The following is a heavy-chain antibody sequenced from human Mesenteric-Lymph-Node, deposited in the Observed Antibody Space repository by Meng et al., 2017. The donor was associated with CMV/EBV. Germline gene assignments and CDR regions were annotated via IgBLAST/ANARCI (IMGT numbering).Heavy chain of an antibody. Sequence: GSLRLSCTVSGGSISPHYWSWIRQPPGKGLEWIGYVYFTGSTNYHPSLKSRVTISVDMSKNQFSLKMRSVTAADTAVYYCARVPYYDFWSGSSKGYYYYGMDVWGQGTTVTVSS. V-gene: IGHV4-59*11. CDR2: VYFTGST. J-gene: IGHJ6*02. D-gene: IGHD3-3*01. CDR1: GGSISPHY. CDR3: ARVPYYDFWSGSSKGYYYYGMDV.